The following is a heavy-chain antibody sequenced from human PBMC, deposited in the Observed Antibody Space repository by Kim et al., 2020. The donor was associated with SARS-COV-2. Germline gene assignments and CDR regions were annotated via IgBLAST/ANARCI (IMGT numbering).Heavy chain of an antibody. D-gene: IGHD1-26*01. V-gene: IGHV3-33*05. CDR3: ARDLIIVGATRTAYYYYGMDV. CDR2: ISYDGSNK. Sequence: GGSLRLSCAASGFTFSSYGMHWVRQAPGKGLEWVAVISYDGSNKYYADSVKGRFTISRDNSKNTLYLQMNSLRAEDTAVYYCARDLIIVGATRTAYYYYGMDVWGQGTTVTVSS. J-gene: IGHJ6*02. CDR1: GFTFSSYG.